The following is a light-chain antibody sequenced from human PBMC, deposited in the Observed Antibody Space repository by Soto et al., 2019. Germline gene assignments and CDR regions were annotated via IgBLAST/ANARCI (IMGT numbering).Light chain of an antibody. V-gene: IGKV3-20*01. CDR2: GAS. J-gene: IGKJ1*01. CDR3: QQYGGSPRT. CDR1: QSLSSNS. Sequence: EIVLTQLPDTVSLSPGARATLSCRASQSLSSNSLAWYQQKRGQAPRLLIHGASSRATGIPDRFSGSGSGTDFTLTISRLEPEDFAVYYCQQYGGSPRTFGQGTKVDIK.